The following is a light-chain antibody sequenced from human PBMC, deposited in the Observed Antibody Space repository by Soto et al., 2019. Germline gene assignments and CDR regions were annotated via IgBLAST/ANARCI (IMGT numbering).Light chain of an antibody. J-gene: IGKJ2*01. V-gene: IGKV3-15*01. Sequence: EIVMTQSPATLSVSPGERATLSFRTSQSVSTHLAWYQQKPGEATRLLMYGATNRATGIPARFSASGSGTEFSLTITSLQSEDFADYYCQEYNKCAPVTFGQETKLEIK. CDR1: QSVSTH. CDR2: GAT. CDR3: QEYNKCAPVT.